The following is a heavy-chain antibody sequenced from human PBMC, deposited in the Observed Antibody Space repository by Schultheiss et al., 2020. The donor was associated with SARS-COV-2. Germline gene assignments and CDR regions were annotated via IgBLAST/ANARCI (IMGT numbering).Heavy chain of an antibody. J-gene: IGHJ4*02. CDR3: AKDRTIAVAGTGDY. CDR1: GGSISSYY. CDR2: IYTSGST. V-gene: IGHV4-4*07. Sequence: SETLSLTCTVSGGSISSYYWSWIRQPAGKGLEWIGRIYTSGSTNYNPSLKSRVTISVDTSKNQFSLKLSSVTAADTAVYYCAKDRTIAVAGTGDYWGQGTLVTVSS. D-gene: IGHD6-19*01.